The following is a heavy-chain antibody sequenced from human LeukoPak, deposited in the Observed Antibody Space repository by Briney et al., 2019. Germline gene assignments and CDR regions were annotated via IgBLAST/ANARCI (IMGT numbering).Heavy chain of an antibody. J-gene: IGHJ3*02. D-gene: IGHD3-3*01. V-gene: IGHV3-23*01. Sequence: PGGSLRPSCAASGFTFSSYAMSWVRQAPGKGLEWVSAISGSGGSTYYADSVKGRFTISRDNSKNTLYLQMNSLRAEDTAVYYCARWARFLEWFGDAFDIWGQGTMVTVSS. CDR2: ISGSGGST. CDR3: ARWARFLEWFGDAFDI. CDR1: GFTFSSYA.